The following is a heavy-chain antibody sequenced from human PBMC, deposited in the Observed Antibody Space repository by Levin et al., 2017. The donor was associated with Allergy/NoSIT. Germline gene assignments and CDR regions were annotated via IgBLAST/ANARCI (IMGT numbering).Heavy chain of an antibody. Sequence: SETLSLTCTVSGGSIYNNDYYWAWIRQPPWKGLEWIGSIYKTGSTFHNPSLKSRVSIFVETSKNLVSLKLRSVTAADAAVYYCARPNKRMVVGDGWYFDLWGRGTLVTVSS. CDR1: GGSIYNNDYY. J-gene: IGHJ2*01. V-gene: IGHV4-39*01. CDR2: IYKTGST. D-gene: IGHD3-10*01. CDR3: ARPNKRMVVGDGWYFDL.